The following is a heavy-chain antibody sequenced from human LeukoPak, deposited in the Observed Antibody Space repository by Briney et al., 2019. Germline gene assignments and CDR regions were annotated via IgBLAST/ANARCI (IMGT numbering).Heavy chain of an antibody. Sequence: ASVKVSCKASGYTFTDYFIHWVRQAPGQGLEWMGWINPNIGDASYAQNFQDRVTMTRDRSINTAYMELSRLTSDDTAVYYCARMALDGGDSIGFDSWGQGTLVTVSP. J-gene: IGHJ5*01. V-gene: IGHV1-2*02. CDR1: GYTFTDYF. D-gene: IGHD2-21*02. CDR3: ARMALDGGDSIGFDS. CDR2: INPNIGDA.